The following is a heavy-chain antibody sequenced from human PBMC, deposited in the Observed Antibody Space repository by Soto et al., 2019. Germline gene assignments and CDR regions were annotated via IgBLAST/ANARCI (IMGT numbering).Heavy chain of an antibody. D-gene: IGHD5-18*01. J-gene: IGHJ4*02. CDR1: GFTFSSYA. V-gene: IGHV3-23*01. Sequence: GGSLRLSCAASGFTFSSYAMSWVRQAPGKGLEWVSAISGSGGSTYYADSVKGRFTISRDNSKNTLYLQMNSLRAEDTAVYYCAKLRGYSYGYGREIGEFDYWGQGTLVTVSS. CDR2: ISGSGGST. CDR3: AKLRGYSYGYGREIGEFDY.